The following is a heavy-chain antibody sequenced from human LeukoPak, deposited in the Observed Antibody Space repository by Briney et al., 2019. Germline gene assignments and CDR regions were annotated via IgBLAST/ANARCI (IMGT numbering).Heavy chain of an antibody. J-gene: IGHJ6*03. D-gene: IGHD2-2*01. CDR3: ARAKVVPAAPPAVDYYYMDV. V-gene: IGHV1-69*13. CDR2: IIPIFGTA. Sequence: GASVKVSCKASGGTFSSYAISWVRQAPGQGLEWMGGIIPIFGTANYAQKFQGRVTITADESTSTAYMELSSLRSEDTAVYYCARAKVVPAAPPAVDYYYMDVWGKGTTVTVSS. CDR1: GGTFSSYA.